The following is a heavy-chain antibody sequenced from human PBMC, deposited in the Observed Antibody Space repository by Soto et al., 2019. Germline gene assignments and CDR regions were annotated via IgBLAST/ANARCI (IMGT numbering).Heavy chain of an antibody. CDR2: IWYDGSNK. CDR3: ARDRVGATSGSYFDY. V-gene: IGHV3-33*01. Sequence: QVQLVESGGGVVQPGRSLTLSCAASGFTFSSYGMHWVRQAPGKGLEWVAVIWYDGSNKYYADSVKGRFTISRDNSKNTLYLQMNSLRAEDTAVYYCARDRVGATSGSYFDYWGQGTLVTVSS. D-gene: IGHD1-26*01. J-gene: IGHJ4*02. CDR1: GFTFSSYG.